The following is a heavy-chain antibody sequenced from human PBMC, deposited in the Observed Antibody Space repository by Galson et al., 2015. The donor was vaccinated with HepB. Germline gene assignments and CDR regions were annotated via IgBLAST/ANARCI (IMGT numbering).Heavy chain of an antibody. CDR1: GFTFSGSA. CDR2: IRSKTNNYAT. D-gene: IGHD3-16*02. J-gene: IGHJ6*02. CDR3: TRHDMMTFGGVIAYDYYYVMDV. Sequence: SLRLSCAASGFTFSGSAIHWVRQASGKGLEWVGRIRSKTNNYATAYAASVKGRFTISRDDSKNTAYLQMNSLKTEDTAVYYCTRHDMMTFGGVIAYDYYYVMDVWGQGTTVTVSS. V-gene: IGHV3-73*01.